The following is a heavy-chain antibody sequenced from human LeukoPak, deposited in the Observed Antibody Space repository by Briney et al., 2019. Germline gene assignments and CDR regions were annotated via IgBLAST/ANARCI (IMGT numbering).Heavy chain of an antibody. V-gene: IGHV4-59*01. Sequence: PSETLSLTCTVSGAFISSYYWNWIRQPPGKGLEWIGYIYYSGSTNYNPSLKSRVTMSVDTSKNQFSLKLSSVTAADTALYYCARHCSGGSCRGAFDYWGQGTLVTVSS. J-gene: IGHJ4*02. CDR1: GAFISSYY. CDR3: ARHCSGGSCRGAFDY. CDR2: IYYSGST. D-gene: IGHD2-15*01.